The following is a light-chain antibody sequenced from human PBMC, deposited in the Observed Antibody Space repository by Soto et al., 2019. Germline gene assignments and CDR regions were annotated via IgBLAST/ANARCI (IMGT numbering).Light chain of an antibody. V-gene: IGLV2-23*02. J-gene: IGLJ3*02. Sequence: QSALTQPASVSGSPGQSITISCTGTSSDVGSYKLVSWYQQHPGKAPKLMIYEVIKRPSGVSNRFSGSKSGNTASLTISGLQAEDEADYYCCSYAGSSTWVFGGGTKLNVL. CDR3: CSYAGSSTWV. CDR1: SSDVGSYKL. CDR2: EVI.